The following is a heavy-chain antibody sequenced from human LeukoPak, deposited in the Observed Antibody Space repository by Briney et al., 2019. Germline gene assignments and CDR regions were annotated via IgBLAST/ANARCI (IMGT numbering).Heavy chain of an antibody. CDR2: IYHSGST. CDR3: ASQPRGATTVTTPFDY. CDR1: GYSISSGYY. D-gene: IGHD4-11*01. Sequence: SETLSLTCTVSGYSISSGYYWGWIRQPPGKGLEWIGSIYHSGSTYYNPSPKSRVTISVDTSKNQFSLKLSSVTAADTAVYYCASQPRGATTVTTPFDYWGQGTLVTVSS. J-gene: IGHJ4*02. V-gene: IGHV4-38-2*02.